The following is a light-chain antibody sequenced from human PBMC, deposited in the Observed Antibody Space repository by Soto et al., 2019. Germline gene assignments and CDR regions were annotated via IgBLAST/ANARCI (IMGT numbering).Light chain of an antibody. CDR1: STDVGTYKY. Sequence: QSALTQPRSVSGSPGQSVTISCTGTSTDVGTYKYVSWYQHYPGKAPKLMIYDVTKRPSGVPDRFSGSKSGNTASLTISGLQAEDEADYYCCSYAGSFNYVFGTGTKLTVL. V-gene: IGLV2-11*01. J-gene: IGLJ1*01. CDR3: CSYAGSFNYV. CDR2: DVT.